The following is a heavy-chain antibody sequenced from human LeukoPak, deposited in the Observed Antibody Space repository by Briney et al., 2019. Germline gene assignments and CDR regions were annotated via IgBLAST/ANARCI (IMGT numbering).Heavy chain of an antibody. CDR1: GGSISSYY. Sequence: SETLSLTCTVSGGSISSYYWSWIRQPPGKGLEWIGYIYYSGSTNYNPSLKSRVTISVDTSKNQFSLKLSSVSAADTAVYYCARGSSGSNFDYWGQGTLVTVSS. CDR3: ARGSSGSNFDY. CDR2: IYYSGST. V-gene: IGHV4-59*08. J-gene: IGHJ4*02. D-gene: IGHD6-19*01.